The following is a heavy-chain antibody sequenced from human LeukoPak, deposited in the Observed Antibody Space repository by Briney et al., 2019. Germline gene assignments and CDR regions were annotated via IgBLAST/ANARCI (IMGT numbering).Heavy chain of an antibody. Sequence: PGGSLRLSCAASGFTFSSYGMHWVRQAPGKGLEWVAFIRYDGSNKYYADSVKGRFTISRDNSKNTLYLQMNSLRAEDTALYYCAKDKASIAAAGGLDYWGQGPLVTVSS. V-gene: IGHV3-30*02. D-gene: IGHD6-13*01. CDR1: GFTFSSYG. CDR3: AKDKASIAAAGGLDY. CDR2: IRYDGSNK. J-gene: IGHJ4*02.